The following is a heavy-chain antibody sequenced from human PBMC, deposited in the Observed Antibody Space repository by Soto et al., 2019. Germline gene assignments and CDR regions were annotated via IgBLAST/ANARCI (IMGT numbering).Heavy chain of an antibody. CDR1: GFTFSSYA. J-gene: IGHJ6*02. V-gene: IGHV3-23*01. D-gene: IGHD3-3*01. CDR3: AKEVSEDFWSGYWAYYYYGMDV. CDR2: ISGSGGST. Sequence: GGSLRLSCAASGFTFSSYAMSWVRQAPGKGLEWVSVISGSGGSTYYADSVKGRFTISRDNSKNTLYLQMNSLRAEDTAVYYCAKEVSEDFWSGYWAYYYYGMDVWGQGTKVTVSS.